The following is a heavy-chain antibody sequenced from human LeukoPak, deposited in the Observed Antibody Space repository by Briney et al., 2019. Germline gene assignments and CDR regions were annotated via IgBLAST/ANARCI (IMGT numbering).Heavy chain of an antibody. CDR2: IYHSGST. D-gene: IGHD1-14*01. J-gene: IGHJ5*02. Sequence: SETLSLTCTVSGYSISSGYYWGWIRQPPGKGLEWIGSIYHSGSTYYNPSLKSRVTISVDASKNQFSLRLTSVTAADTAVYYCVGDTEAGNWFDPWGQGTLVTVSS. CDR1: GYSISSGYY. CDR3: VGDTEAGNWFDP. V-gene: IGHV4-38-2*02.